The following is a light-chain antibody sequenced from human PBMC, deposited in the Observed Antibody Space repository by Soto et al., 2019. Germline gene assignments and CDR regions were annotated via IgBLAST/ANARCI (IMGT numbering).Light chain of an antibody. Sequence: SVLTQPPSVSGAPGQRVTISCTGSSSNFGAGRDVHWYQQLPGTAPRLLIYGNNNRPSGVPDRFSASKSGTSASLAITGLQAEDEADFYCQSFDSSLSAYVFGTGTKVTVL. CDR3: QSFDSSLSAYV. V-gene: IGLV1-40*01. CDR1: SSNFGAGRD. J-gene: IGLJ1*01. CDR2: GNN.